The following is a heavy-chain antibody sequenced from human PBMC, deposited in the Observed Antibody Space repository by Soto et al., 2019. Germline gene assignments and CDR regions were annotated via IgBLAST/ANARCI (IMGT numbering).Heavy chain of an antibody. V-gene: IGHV4-4*02. J-gene: IGHJ3*02. CDR1: GGSITSSNW. Sequence: SETLSLTCAVSGGSITSSNWWGCARQPPGKGLEWLGEVYHSGSATYNPSLKSRVTLSVDKSKNQFSLKLSSLTAADTAVYYCARGIPGASAFAIWGQGTMVTVSS. D-gene: IGHD3-10*01. CDR2: VYHSGSA. CDR3: ARGIPGASAFAI.